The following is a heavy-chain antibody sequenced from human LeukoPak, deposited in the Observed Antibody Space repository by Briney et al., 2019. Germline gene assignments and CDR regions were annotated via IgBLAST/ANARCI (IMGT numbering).Heavy chain of an antibody. Sequence: PSETLSLTCTVSGGSISSYYWSWIRQPPGKGLEWIGYIYYSGSTKYNPSLKSRVTISVDTSRNQFSLKLSSVTAADTAVYYCARFGDMFDYWSQGALVTVSS. J-gene: IGHJ4*02. CDR3: ARFGDMFDY. V-gene: IGHV4-59*01. D-gene: IGHD3-10*01. CDR1: GGSISSYY. CDR2: IYYSGST.